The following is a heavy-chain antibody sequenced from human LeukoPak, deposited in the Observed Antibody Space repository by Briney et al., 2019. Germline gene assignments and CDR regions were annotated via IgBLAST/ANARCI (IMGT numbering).Heavy chain of an antibody. CDR3: AEGNSLDV. J-gene: IGHJ6*04. CDR1: GFPFSKSW. V-gene: IGHV3-7*03. D-gene: IGHD1/OR15-1a*01. CDR2: IKSDGSGI. Sequence: GGSLRLSCAVSGFPFSKSWMYWVRQAPGKGREGVANIKSDGSGISYGDSVKGRFIISRDNAMNSLYLQMNSLRVEDTAVYFCAEGNSLDVWGKGTAVTVSS.